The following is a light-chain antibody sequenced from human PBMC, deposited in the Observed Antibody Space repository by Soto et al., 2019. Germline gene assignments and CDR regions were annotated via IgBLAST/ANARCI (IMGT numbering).Light chain of an antibody. CDR3: QQSYSTPL. CDR1: QSVSSYY. Sequence: EIVLTQSPGTLSLSPGERATLSCRASQSVSSYYLAWYQQKPGQAPRLLIYAASSRATGIPDRFSGGGSGTDFTLTISRLEPEDFATYYCQQSYSTPLFGPGTKVDIK. J-gene: IGKJ3*01. V-gene: IGKV3-20*01. CDR2: AAS.